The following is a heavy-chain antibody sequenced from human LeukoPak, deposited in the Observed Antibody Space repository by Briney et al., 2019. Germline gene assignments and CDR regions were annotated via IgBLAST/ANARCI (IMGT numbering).Heavy chain of an antibody. J-gene: IGHJ4*02. D-gene: IGHD3-10*01. Sequence: GGSLRLSCAASGFTFSSYAMSWVRQAPGKGLEWVAVISYDGSNKYYADSVKGRFTISRDNSKNTLYLQMNSLRAEDTAVYYCAKPMSSGSYYKTKYYFDYWGQGTLVTVSS. CDR2: ISYDGSNK. CDR3: AKPMSSGSYYKTKYYFDY. CDR1: GFTFSSYA. V-gene: IGHV3-30*18.